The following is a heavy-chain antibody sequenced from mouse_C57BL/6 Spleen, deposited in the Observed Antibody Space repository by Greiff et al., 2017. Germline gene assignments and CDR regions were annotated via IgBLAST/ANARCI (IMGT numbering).Heavy chain of an antibody. CDR2: IHPNSGST. J-gene: IGHJ2*01. V-gene: IGHV1-64*01. D-gene: IGHD2-4*01. CDR3: ARSYYDYDGAYFDY. Sequence: VQLQQPGAELVKPGASVKLSCKASGYTFTSYWMHWVKQRPGQGLEWIGMIHPNSGSTNYNEKFKSKATLTVDKSSSTAYMQLSSLTSEDSAVYYCARSYYDYDGAYFDYWGQGTTLTVSS. CDR1: GYTFTSYW.